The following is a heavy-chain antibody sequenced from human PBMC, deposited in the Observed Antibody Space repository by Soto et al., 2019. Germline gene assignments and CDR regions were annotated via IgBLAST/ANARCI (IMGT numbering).Heavy chain of an antibody. Sequence: PGESLKISCKASGYSFSNYWVGWVRQMPGKGLEWMGIISPGDSDTRYSPSFQGQVTISADKSISTSYLQWSSLKASDTAIYYCARHNGPLPAATGDNWFDPWGQGTLVTVSS. CDR1: GYSFSNYW. CDR2: ISPGDSDT. D-gene: IGHD2-2*01. CDR3: ARHNGPLPAATGDNWFDP. V-gene: IGHV5-51*01. J-gene: IGHJ5*02.